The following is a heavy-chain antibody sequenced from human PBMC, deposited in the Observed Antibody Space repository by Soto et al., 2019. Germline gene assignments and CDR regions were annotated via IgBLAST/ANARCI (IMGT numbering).Heavy chain of an antibody. Sequence: PLESLSLTCTVSGGSFSSGSYYWSWILQPPGKGLEWIGYIYYSGSTNYNPSLKSRVTISVDTSKNQFSLKLSSVTAADTAVYYCARGYGVVLMVYAHDCWGQGTLVTVSS. CDR3: ARGYGVVLMVYAHDC. CDR2: IYYSGST. J-gene: IGHJ4*02. CDR1: GGSFSSGSYY. D-gene: IGHD2-8*01. V-gene: IGHV4-61*01.